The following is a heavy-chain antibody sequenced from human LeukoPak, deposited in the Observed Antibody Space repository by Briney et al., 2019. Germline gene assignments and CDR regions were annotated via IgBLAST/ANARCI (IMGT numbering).Heavy chain of an antibody. CDR3: ARHVARHLRAAYYYYYYMDV. Sequence: SQTLSLTCAISGDSVSSNSAGWNWIRQSPSRGLEWLGRTYYRSKWYNDFAPSVRNRITINPDTSKNQFSLKLSSVTAADTAVYYCARHVARHLRAAYYYYYYMDVWGKGTTVTISS. CDR2: TYYRSKWYN. D-gene: IGHD6-25*01. CDR1: GDSVSSNSAG. V-gene: IGHV6-1*01. J-gene: IGHJ6*03.